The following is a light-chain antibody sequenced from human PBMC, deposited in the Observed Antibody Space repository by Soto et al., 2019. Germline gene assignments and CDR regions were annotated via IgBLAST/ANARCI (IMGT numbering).Light chain of an antibody. CDR1: QSVSSN. J-gene: IGKJ5*01. V-gene: IGKV3D-15*01. Sequence: EIVLTQSPGTLALSPGERATLSRRASQSVSSNFLAWYQQEPGQAPRLLIYATSTRATGIPDRFSGSGSGTEFTLTISSLQSEDLAVYYCQQYNNWPPTFGRGTRLEIK. CDR2: ATS. CDR3: QQYNNWPPT.